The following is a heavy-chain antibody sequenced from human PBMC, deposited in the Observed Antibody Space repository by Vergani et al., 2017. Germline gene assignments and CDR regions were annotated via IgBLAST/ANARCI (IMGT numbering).Heavy chain of an antibody. D-gene: IGHD2-15*01. CDR3: ARVFYIVDSRHWFDP. CDR2: IYYSGST. CDR1: GGSISSYY. V-gene: IGHV4-59*01. Sequence: QVQLQQWGAGLLKPSETLSLTCTVSGGSISSYYWSWIRQPPGKGLEWIGYIYYSGSTNYNPSLKSRVTISVDTSKNQFSLKLSSVTAADTAVYYCARVFYIVDSRHWFDPWGQGTLVTVSS. J-gene: IGHJ5*02.